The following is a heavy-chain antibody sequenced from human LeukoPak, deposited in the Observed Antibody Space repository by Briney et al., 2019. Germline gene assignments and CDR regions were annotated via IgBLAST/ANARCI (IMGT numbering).Heavy chain of an antibody. CDR1: GGTFSSYA. Sequence: ASVKVSCKASGGTFSSYAISWVRQAPGQGLAWMGGIIPIFGTANYAQKFQGRVTITADESTSTAYMELRSLRSEDTAVYYCARAGYDFWSGTYYYYMDVWGKGTTVTVSS. J-gene: IGHJ6*03. V-gene: IGHV1-69*13. CDR3: ARAGYDFWSGTYYYYMDV. CDR2: IIPIFGTA. D-gene: IGHD3-3*01.